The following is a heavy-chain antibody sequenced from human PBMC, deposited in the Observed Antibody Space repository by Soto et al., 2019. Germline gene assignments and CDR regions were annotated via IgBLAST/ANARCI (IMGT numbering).Heavy chain of an antibody. V-gene: IGHV4-34*01. CDR2: INHSGNT. CDR3: ARLFPYYDILTGSQLYAFDI. D-gene: IGHD3-9*01. Sequence: PSETLSLTCAVYGGSFSGYYWSWIRQPPGKGLEWIGEINHSGNTNYKPSLKSRVTISVDSSKNQFSLKLRSVTAADTAIYYCARLFPYYDILTGSQLYAFDIWGQGTMVTVSS. J-gene: IGHJ3*02. CDR1: GGSFSGYY.